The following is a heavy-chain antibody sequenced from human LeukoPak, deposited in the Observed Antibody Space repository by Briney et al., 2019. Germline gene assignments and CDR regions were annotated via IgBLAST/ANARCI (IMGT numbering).Heavy chain of an antibody. CDR1: GYTFSNYD. V-gene: IGHV1-46*01. CDR3: ARAVGYSSRGDYFDY. Sequence: ASVKVSCKASGYTFSNYDMNWVRQAPGQGLEWMGIINPSGGSTSYAQKFQGRVTMTRDTSTSTVYMELSSLRSEDTAVYYCARAVGYSSRGDYFDYWGQGTLVTVSS. D-gene: IGHD6-13*01. CDR2: INPSGGST. J-gene: IGHJ4*02.